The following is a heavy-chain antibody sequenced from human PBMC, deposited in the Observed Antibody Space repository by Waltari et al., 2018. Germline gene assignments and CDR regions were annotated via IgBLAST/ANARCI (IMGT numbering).Heavy chain of an antibody. D-gene: IGHD1-26*01. Sequence: QLVESGGGVVQPGRSLRLSCAASGFNFENYAMHWVRQAPGKGLEWVLRFNTDGSSTSYADSVKGRFTISRDNAKNTLYLQMNSLRAEDTAVYYCTRALSGSFPYWGQGTLVTVSS. CDR3: TRALSGSFPY. CDR2: FNTDGSST. J-gene: IGHJ4*02. V-gene: IGHV3-74*02. CDR1: GFNFENYA.